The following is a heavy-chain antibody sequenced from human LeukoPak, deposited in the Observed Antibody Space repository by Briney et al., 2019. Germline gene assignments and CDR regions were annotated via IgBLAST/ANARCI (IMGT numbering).Heavy chain of an antibody. D-gene: IGHD6-13*01. CDR3: ARMIGTGVAAAGYFDY. Sequence: SETLSLTCTVSGGAITSSGDHWGWLRQPPGKGLEWIGSFYHSGSTYYNPSLKSRVTISVDTSKNQFSLKLSSVTAADTAVYYCARMIGTGVAAAGYFDYWGQGTLVTVSS. V-gene: IGHV4-39*07. CDR1: GGAITSSGDH. J-gene: IGHJ4*02. CDR2: FYHSGST.